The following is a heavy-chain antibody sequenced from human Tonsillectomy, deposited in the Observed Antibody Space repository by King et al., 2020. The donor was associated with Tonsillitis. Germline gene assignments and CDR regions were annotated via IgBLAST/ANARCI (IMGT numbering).Heavy chain of an antibody. CDR2: ISAYNGNT. V-gene: IGHV1-18*01. CDR3: ERGGGIVGDSTWRGRNCYDGMDV. D-gene: IGHD1-26*01. Sequence: QLVQSGAEVKKPGASVKVSCKASGYTFTSYGISWVRQAPGQGREWMGWISAYNGNTNYAQKLQGRVTMTTDTSTSTTYMELMSLRSDDTAVYYCERGGGIVGDSTWRGRNCYDGMDVWGQGTPVTVSS. CDR1: GYTFTSYG. J-gene: IGHJ6*02.